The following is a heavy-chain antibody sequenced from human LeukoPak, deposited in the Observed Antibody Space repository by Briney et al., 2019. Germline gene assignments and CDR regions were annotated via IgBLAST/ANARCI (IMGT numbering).Heavy chain of an antibody. CDR1: GFTVSSNY. J-gene: IGHJ4*02. CDR3: ASTPYYYDSSGYYVDY. V-gene: IGHV3-66*01. CDR2: IYSGGST. D-gene: IGHD3-22*01. Sequence: GGSLRLSCAASGFTVSSNYMSWVRQAPGKGLEWVSVIYSGGSTYYADSVKGRFTISRDNSKNTLYLQMNSLRAEDTAVYYCASTPYYYDSSGYYVDYWGQGTLATVSS.